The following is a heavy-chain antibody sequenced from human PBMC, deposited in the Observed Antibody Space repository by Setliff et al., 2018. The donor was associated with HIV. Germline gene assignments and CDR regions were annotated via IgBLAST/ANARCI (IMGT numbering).Heavy chain of an antibody. J-gene: IGHJ4*02. CDR1: GGSLSGYY. D-gene: IGHD2-15*01. V-gene: IGHV4-34*01. CDR3: ASHGGRYFNS. Sequence: SETLSLTCAVYGGSLSGYYWRWIRQPPGKGLEWIGEIHHSGATKHNPSLKSRVTLSVDTSKNQFSLKLISVTAADTAVYYCASHGGRYFNSWGQGSLVTVSS. CDR2: IHHSGAT.